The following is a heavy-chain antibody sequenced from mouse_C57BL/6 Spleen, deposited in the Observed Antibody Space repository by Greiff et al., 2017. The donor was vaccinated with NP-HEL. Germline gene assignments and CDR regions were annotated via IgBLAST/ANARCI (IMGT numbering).Heavy chain of an antibody. CDR3: TRASSGPFYYAMDY. CDR2: ISSGGDYI. V-gene: IGHV5-9-1*02. Sequence: EVHLVESGEGLVKPGGSLKLSCAASGFTFSSYAMSWVRQTPEKRLEWVAYISSGGDYIYYADTVKGRFTISRDNARNTLYLQMSSLKSEDTAMYYCTRASSGPFYYAMDYWGQGTSVTVSS. J-gene: IGHJ4*01. CDR1: GFTFSSYA. D-gene: IGHD3-2*02.